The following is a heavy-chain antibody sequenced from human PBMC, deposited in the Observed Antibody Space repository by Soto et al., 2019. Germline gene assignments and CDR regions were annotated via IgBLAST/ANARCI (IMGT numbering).Heavy chain of an antibody. CDR1: GFTFDDYT. V-gene: IGHV3-43*01. CDR3: AKDRGPETYYYYGLDV. Sequence: PGGSLRLSCAASGFTFDDYTMHWVRQSPGKGLEWVSLISWDGGSTYYADSVKGRFTISRDNSKNSLYLQMNSLRTEDTALYYCAKDRGPETYYYYGLDVWGQGTTVTVSS. J-gene: IGHJ6*02. CDR2: ISWDGGST.